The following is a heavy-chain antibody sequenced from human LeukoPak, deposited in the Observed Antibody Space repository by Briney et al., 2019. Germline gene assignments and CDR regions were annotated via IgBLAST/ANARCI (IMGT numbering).Heavy chain of an antibody. CDR2: MNPSGGST. V-gene: IGHV1-46*01. Sequence: GASVKVSCKASGYTFTSYYMHWVRQAPGQGLEWMGMMNPSGGSTSLVQKFQGRATMTRDMSTSTVYMELSSLRSEDTAVYYCARDRETGTESLPLDYWGQGTLVTVSS. D-gene: IGHD1-1*01. CDR1: GYTFTSYY. CDR3: ARDRETGTESLPLDY. J-gene: IGHJ4*02.